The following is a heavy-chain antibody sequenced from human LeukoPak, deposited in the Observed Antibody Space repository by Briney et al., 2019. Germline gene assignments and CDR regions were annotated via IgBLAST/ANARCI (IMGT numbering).Heavy chain of an antibody. CDR1: GGSISSYY. V-gene: IGHV4-4*07. CDR2: IYTSGST. CDR3: AHTGYSSGWSASPYFDY. J-gene: IGHJ4*02. Sequence: PSETLSLTCTVSGGSISSYYWSWLRQPAGKGLEWIGRIYTSGSTNYNPSLKSRVTMSVDTSKNQFSLKLSSVTAADTAVYYCAHTGYSSGWSASPYFDYWGQGTLVTVSS. D-gene: IGHD6-19*01.